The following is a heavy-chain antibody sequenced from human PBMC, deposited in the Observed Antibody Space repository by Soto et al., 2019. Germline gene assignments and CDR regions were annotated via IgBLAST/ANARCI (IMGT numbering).Heavy chain of an antibody. CDR3: ARHVLRYFDWLLGPFDI. D-gene: IGHD3-9*01. CDR2: IYSNGST. Sequence: SETLSLTCTVSGASISSGTFYWGWIRQPPGKGLEWIAYIYSNGSTYYNPSLKSRVTISVDTSKNQFSLKLSSATAADTAVYYCARHVLRYFDWLLGPFDIWGQGTMVTVSS. V-gene: IGHV4-39*01. CDR1: GASISSGTFY. J-gene: IGHJ3*02.